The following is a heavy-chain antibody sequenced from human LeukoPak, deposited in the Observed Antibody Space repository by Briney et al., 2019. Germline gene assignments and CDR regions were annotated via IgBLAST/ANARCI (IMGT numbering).Heavy chain of an antibody. V-gene: IGHV4-59*01. CDR1: GASMSSYY. CDR2: GFYTGST. D-gene: IGHD3-22*01. Sequence: SETLSLTCTVSGASMSSYYWNWIRQPPGKGLGLVWYGFYTGSTNYNPSLKGRVTISIDMAKNQFSLNLSSVTAADTAVYYCAGDDKDAFDIWGQGTMVTVSS. J-gene: IGHJ3*02. CDR3: AGDDKDAFDI.